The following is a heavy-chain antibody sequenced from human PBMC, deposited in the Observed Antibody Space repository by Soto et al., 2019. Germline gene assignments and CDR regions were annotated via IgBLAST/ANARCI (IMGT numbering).Heavy chain of an antibody. V-gene: IGHV1-69*13. J-gene: IGHJ6*02. CDR2: IIPIFGTA. CDR1: GGTFSSYA. D-gene: IGHD6-19*01. Sequence: SVKVSCKASGGTFSSYAISWVRQAPGQGLEWMGGIIPIFGTANYAQKFQGRVTITADESTSTAYTELSSLRSEDTAVYYCARGVSSASSGWYTYYYYGLYVWGQ. CDR3: ARGVSSASSGWYTYYYYGLYV.